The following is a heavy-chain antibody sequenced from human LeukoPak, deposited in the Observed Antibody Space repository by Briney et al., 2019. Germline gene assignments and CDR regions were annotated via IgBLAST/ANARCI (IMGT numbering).Heavy chain of an antibody. V-gene: IGHV3-23*01. CDR3: AKDFRIGYSAHFDY. CDR1: GFTFRSHA. D-gene: IGHD2-21*01. CDR2: IYENGGTT. J-gene: IGHJ4*02. Sequence: GGSLRLSCVGSGFTFRSHAMSWVRQAPEKGLEFVSGIYENGGTTYYADSVKGRFSISRDNSKNTLYLHMDSLRGEDTAVYYCAKDFRIGYSAHFDYWGQGALVTVSS.